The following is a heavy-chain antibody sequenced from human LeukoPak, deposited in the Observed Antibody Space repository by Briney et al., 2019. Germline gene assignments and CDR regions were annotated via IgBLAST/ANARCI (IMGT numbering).Heavy chain of an antibody. CDR1: GFTFTSYW. J-gene: IGHJ4*02. CDR3: VRDSSTPDY. CDR2: INQDGSEK. D-gene: IGHD3-10*01. V-gene: IGHV3-7*01. Sequence: TGGSLRLSCAASGFTFTSYWMSWVRQAPGKGLAWVANINQDGSEKYYVDSVKGRFTISRDNARNSLHLQMNSLRAEDTAVYYCVRDSSTPDYWGQGTLVTVSS.